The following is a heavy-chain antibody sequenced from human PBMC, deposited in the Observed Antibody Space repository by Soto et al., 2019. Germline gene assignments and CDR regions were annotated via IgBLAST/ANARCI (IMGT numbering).Heavy chain of an antibody. V-gene: IGHV1-69*06. Sequence: QVQLVQSGAEVKKPGSSVKVSCKASGGTFGSYTISWVRLAPGQGLEWVGGIIPIFTTTNYAQKFLGRVTITADRSTGTAYMELSRLGSEDTAVYYCARGTSVKGATGRAFDIWGQGTMITVSS. CDR2: IIPIFTTT. CDR3: ARGTSVKGATGRAFDI. J-gene: IGHJ3*02. D-gene: IGHD1-26*01. CDR1: GGTFGSYT.